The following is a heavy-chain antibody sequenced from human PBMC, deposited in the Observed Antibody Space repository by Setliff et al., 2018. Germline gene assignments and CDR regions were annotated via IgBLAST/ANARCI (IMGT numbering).Heavy chain of an antibody. CDR1: GYTLTNYY. CDR2: INPSGGLT. V-gene: IGHV1-46*01. CDR3: ARGPPDFVVVPAAAKFDY. J-gene: IGHJ4*02. D-gene: IGHD2-2*01. Sequence: ASVKVSCKASGYTLTNYYMHWVRQAPGQGLEWMGIINPSGGLTRYAQKFQGRVTMTRDTSTSTVYMEVSSLRSDDTAVYYCARGPPDFVVVPAAAKFDYWGQGTLVTVSS.